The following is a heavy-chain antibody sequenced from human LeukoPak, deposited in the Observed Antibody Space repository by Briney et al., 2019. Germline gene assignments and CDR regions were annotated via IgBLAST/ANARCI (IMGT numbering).Heavy chain of an antibody. CDR3: ARPMVTTSYYYYYYGMDV. J-gene: IGHJ6*02. CDR2: IYPGDSDT. Sequence: GASLQISCKSSGYSFTSYWIGWVRQLPGKGLEWMGIIYPGDSDTRYSPSFQGQVTMSADKSINTAYLQWSNLKASDTAMYYCARPMVTTSYYYYYYGMDVWGRGTTVTVSS. CDR1: GYSFTSYW. V-gene: IGHV5-51*01. D-gene: IGHD4/OR15-4a*01.